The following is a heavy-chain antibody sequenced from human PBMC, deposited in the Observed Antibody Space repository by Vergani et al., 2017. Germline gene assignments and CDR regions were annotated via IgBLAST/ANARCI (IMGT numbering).Heavy chain of an antibody. CDR3: ARHSPRLLWFGEPRGFDP. V-gene: IGHV4-38-2*01. D-gene: IGHD3-10*01. CDR2: IYHSGST. J-gene: IGHJ5*02. Sequence: QVQLQESGLGLVKPSETLSLTCAVSGYSISSGYYWGWIRQPPGKGLEWIGSIYHSGSTYYNPSLKSRVTISVDTSKNQFSLKLSSVTAADTAVYYCARHSPRLLWFGEPRGFDPWGQGTLVTVSS. CDR1: GYSISSGYY.